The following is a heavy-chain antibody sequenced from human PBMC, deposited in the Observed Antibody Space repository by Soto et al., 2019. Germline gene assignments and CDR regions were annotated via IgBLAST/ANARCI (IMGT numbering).Heavy chain of an antibody. D-gene: IGHD2-8*02. V-gene: IGHV3-33*01. CDR2: LWSNGITR. CDR1: GFSLSRYG. J-gene: IGHJ4*02. CDR3: ARYLSYWYLLIDH. Sequence: QVQVVESGGGVVQPGGSLRLACTASGFSLSRYGLHWIRQAPGKRLGWVAGLWSNGITRSYADSVTGRFTSSRDTSENMLYLQINSLGAEDTAVYYCARYLSYWYLLIDHWGQGTLVTVSS.